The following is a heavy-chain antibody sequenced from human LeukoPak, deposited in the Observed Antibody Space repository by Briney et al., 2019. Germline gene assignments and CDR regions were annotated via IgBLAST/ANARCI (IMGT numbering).Heavy chain of an antibody. CDR2: IYTSGRT. V-gene: IGHV4-4*07. D-gene: IGHD2-15*01. CDR1: GGSISYYY. CDR3: ASTRWPRDANFDY. Sequence: SETLSLTCTVSGGSISYYYWNWIRQPAGKGLEWIGRIYTSGRTYYNPSLKSRVSMSVDTSTNQVSLKLTSVTAADTGLYYCASTRWPRDANFDYWGQGTLVTVSS. J-gene: IGHJ4*02.